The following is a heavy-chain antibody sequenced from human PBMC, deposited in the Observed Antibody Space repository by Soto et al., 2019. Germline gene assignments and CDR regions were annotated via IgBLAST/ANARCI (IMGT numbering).Heavy chain of an antibody. CDR1: GLSLSGYY. Sequence: PGGSLRLSCAASGLSLSGYYMTWIRQAPGKGLEWVSLISPASTYTHYADSVKGRFTISRDNTKNSFFLQMNSLRAEDTAVYYCAREVGVAARPGSLQLDNWGQGALVTVSS. CDR3: AREVGVAARPGSLQLDN. V-gene: IGHV3-11*06. CDR2: ISPASTYT. D-gene: IGHD6-6*01. J-gene: IGHJ4*02.